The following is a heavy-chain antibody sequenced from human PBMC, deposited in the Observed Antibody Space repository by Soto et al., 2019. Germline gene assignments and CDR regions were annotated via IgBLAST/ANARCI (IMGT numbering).Heavy chain of an antibody. CDR1: GFSISSAYY. CDR2: IYHSGST. CDR3: ARDTRALAYSPFDP. D-gene: IGHD6-13*01. Sequence: PSETLSLTCAVSGFSISSAYYWGWIRQPPGKGLEWIGSIYHSGSTYYNPSLKSRVTISVDTSKNQFSLKLTSVSAADTAVYYCARDTRALAYSPFDPWGQGTLVTVSS. J-gene: IGHJ5*02. V-gene: IGHV4-38-2*02.